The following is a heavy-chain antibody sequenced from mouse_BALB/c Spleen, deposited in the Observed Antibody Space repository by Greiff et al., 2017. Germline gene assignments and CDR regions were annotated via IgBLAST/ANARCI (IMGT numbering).Heavy chain of an antibody. Sequence: VQLQQSGPELVKPGASVKIPCKASGYTFTDYNMDWVKQSHGKSLEWIGDINPNNGGTIYNQKFKGKATLTVDKSSSSAYMELRSLTSEDTAVYYCARSPAYYGNYGNVDVWGAGTTVTVSS. D-gene: IGHD2-10*01. J-gene: IGHJ1*01. CDR1: GYTFTDYN. CDR3: ARSPAYYGNYGNVDV. V-gene: IGHV1-18*01. CDR2: INPNNGGT.